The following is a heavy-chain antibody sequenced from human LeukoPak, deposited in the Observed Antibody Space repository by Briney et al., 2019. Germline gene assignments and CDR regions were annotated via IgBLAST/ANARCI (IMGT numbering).Heavy chain of an antibody. D-gene: IGHD3-16*01. V-gene: IGHV3-53*01. Sequence: GGSLRLSCTASGFIVSRNYMGWVRQAPGKGLEWVSALSSKYETYYADSVKGRFTISRDNSENTLYLQMNALRAEDTALYYCYGIHLGDSFDIWGRGTMVIVFS. CDR2: LSSKYET. J-gene: IGHJ3*02. CDR3: YGIHLGDSFDI. CDR1: GFIVSRNY.